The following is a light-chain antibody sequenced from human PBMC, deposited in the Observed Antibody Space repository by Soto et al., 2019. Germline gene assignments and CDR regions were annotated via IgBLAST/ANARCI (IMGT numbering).Light chain of an antibody. J-gene: IGLJ1*01. CDR1: SSDVGGYNY. CDR2: DVS. V-gene: IGLV2-14*01. CDR3: SSNTTSNTRQIV. Sequence: QSALTQPASVSGSPGQSITISCTGTSSDVGGYNYVSWYQQHPGKAPKFMIYDVSNRPSGVSNRFSGSKSGNTASLTISGLQAEDEADYYCSSNTTSNTRQIVFGTGTRSPS.